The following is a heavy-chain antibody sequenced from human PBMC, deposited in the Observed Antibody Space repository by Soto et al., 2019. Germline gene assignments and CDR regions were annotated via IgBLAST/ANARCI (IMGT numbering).Heavy chain of an antibody. J-gene: IGHJ5*02. Sequence: EVHLVESGGGLVQPGGSLRLSCAASGFTFSTYWMHWVRQAPGKGLVWVSRINADGTTTTYTDSVKGRFTISRDNAKNTLYLQMNSLRAEDTAVYFCATVDTNWYNWVDPCGQGSLLTISS. CDR1: GFTFSTYW. CDR3: ATVDTNWYNWVDP. V-gene: IGHV3-74*01. D-gene: IGHD3-3*01. CDR2: INADGTTT.